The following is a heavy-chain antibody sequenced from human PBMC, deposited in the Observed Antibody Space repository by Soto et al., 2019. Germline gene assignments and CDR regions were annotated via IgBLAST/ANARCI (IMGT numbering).Heavy chain of an antibody. CDR2: ISYAGSNK. D-gene: IGHD2-2*01. Sequence: GGSLRLSCVASGFTFSSYGMHWVRQAPGKGLEWVAVISYAGSNKYYADSVKGRFTISRDNSKNTLYLQMNSLRAEDTAVYYCAKDNCISTSCYRLYNWFDPWGQGTLVTVSS. CDR1: GFTFSSYG. V-gene: IGHV3-30*18. CDR3: AKDNCISTSCYRLYNWFDP. J-gene: IGHJ5*02.